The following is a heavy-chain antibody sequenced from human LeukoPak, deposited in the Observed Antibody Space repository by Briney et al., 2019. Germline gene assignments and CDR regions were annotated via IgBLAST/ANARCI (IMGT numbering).Heavy chain of an antibody. Sequence: PGGSLRLSCAASGFTFSSYSMNWVRQAPGKGLEWVSSISSSSSYIYYADSVKGRFTISRDNAKNSLYLQMNSLRAEDTALYYCTKDHGVVTGVYYFDYWGQGTLVTVSS. J-gene: IGHJ4*02. D-gene: IGHD2-21*02. CDR1: GFTFSSYS. V-gene: IGHV3-21*04. CDR3: TKDHGVVTGVYYFDY. CDR2: ISSSSSYI.